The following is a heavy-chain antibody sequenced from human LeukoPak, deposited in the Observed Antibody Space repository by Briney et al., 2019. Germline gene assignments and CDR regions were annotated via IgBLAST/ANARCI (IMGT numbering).Heavy chain of an antibody. V-gene: IGHV3-30*18. D-gene: IGHD5-18*01. CDR3: AKDGVDDFGYSYGYGY. J-gene: IGHJ4*02. CDR1: GFTFSSYG. CDR2: ISYDGSNK. Sequence: GRSLRLSCAASGFTFSSYGMHWVRQAPGKGLEWAAVISYDGSNKYYADSVKGRFTISRDNSKNTLYLQMNSLRAEDTAVYYCAKDGVDDFGYSYGYGYWGQGTLVTVSS.